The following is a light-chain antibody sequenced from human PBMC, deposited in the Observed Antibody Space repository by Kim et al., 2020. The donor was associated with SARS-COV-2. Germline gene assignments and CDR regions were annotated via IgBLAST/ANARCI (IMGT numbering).Light chain of an antibody. Sequence: SSELTQDPAVSVALGQTVRLTCQGDSLRNYYATWYQQRPGQAPVLVLYGKYNRPSGIPDRFSGSASGNTASLTITGAQADDEADYYCNSRDRSGDHVVFG. J-gene: IGLJ7*01. CDR1: SLRNYY. CDR2: GKY. CDR3: NSRDRSGDHVV. V-gene: IGLV3-19*01.